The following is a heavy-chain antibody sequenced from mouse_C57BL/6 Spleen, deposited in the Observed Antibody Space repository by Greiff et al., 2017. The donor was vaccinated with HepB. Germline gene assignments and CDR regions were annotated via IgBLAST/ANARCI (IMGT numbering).Heavy chain of an antibody. D-gene: IGHD6-1*01. CDR1: GYTFTDYY. Sequence: VQLQEPGAELVKPGASVKLSCKASGYTFTDYYINWVKQRPGQGLEWIGKIDPVSGITYYNEKFKGKATLTADKSSSTAYMELRSLTSEDSAVYVCSYAYNPYFAYWGQGPPVTVSS. CDR2: IDPVSGIT. CDR3: SYAYNPYFAY. J-gene: IGHJ3*01. V-gene: IGHV1-77*01.